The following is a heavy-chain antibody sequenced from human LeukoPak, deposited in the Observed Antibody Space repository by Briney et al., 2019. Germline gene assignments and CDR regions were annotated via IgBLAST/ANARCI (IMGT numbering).Heavy chain of an antibody. J-gene: IGHJ3*02. D-gene: IGHD6-25*01. V-gene: IGHV1-8*01. CDR2: MNPNSGNT. CDR3: ARGVDLLASGAFDI. Sequence: ASVKVSCKASGYTFTSYDINWVRQATGQGLEWMGWMNPNSGNTGYAQKFQGRVTMTRNTSISTAYMELSSLRSEDTAVYYCARGVDLLASGAFDIWGQGTMVTVSS. CDR1: GYTFTSYD.